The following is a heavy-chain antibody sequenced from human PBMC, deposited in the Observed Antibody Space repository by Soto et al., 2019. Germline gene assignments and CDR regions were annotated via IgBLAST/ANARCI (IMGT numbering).Heavy chain of an antibody. Sequence: QVQLVQSGAEVKKPGSSVKVSCKASGGTFSSYAISWVRQAPGQGLEWMGGIIPIFGTANYAQKFQGRVTITADESTSTAYMELSSLRSDDTAVYFCARGTGTTPYYYYYGMDVWGQGTTVTVSS. J-gene: IGHJ6*01. CDR1: GGTFSSYA. CDR3: ARGTGTTPYYYYYGMDV. CDR2: IIPIFGTA. V-gene: IGHV1-69*12. D-gene: IGHD1-1*01.